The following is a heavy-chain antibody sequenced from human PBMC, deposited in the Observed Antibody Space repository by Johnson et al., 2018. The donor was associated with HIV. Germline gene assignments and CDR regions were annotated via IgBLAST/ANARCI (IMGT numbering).Heavy chain of an antibody. CDR1: GFTFRSSW. J-gene: IGHJ3*02. V-gene: IGHV3-7*01. Sequence: VQLVESGGGLVQRGGSLRLSCAASGFTFRSSWMTWVRQAPGKGLEWVANIKEDGSEKYYVDSVKGRFTISRDNAKNSLYLQMNSLRTEYTALYYCARDFRSVGANDAFDIWGQGTMVTVSS. CDR2: IKEDGSEK. CDR3: ARDFRSVGANDAFDI. D-gene: IGHD1-26*01.